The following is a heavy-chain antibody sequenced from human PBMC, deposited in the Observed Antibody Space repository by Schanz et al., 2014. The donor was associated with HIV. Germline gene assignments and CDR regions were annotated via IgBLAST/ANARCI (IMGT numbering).Heavy chain of an antibody. CDR1: GYTFTTYY. Sequence: QVQLVQSGAEGRKPGASVKVSCKASGYTFTTYYMHWVRQAPGQGLEWMGIINPSGGSTSYAQKFQGRVTMTRDTSTSTVYMQLSSLRSEDTAVYYCARSETIAARPVWYFDLWGRGTLVTVSS. V-gene: IGHV1-46*01. CDR2: INPSGGST. D-gene: IGHD6-6*01. CDR3: ARSETIAARPVWYFDL. J-gene: IGHJ2*01.